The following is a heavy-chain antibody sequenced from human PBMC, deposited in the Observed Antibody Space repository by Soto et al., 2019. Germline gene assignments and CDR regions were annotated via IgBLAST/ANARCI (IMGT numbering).Heavy chain of an antibody. D-gene: IGHD2-15*01. J-gene: IGHJ5*01. CDR2: IYQSTCT. CDR3: ARGRYCLTGRCFPNWFDS. Sequence: SATLSLTRSFSGDSISTVSYYWQWIHQPPWQSLEYIGYIYQSTCTYYNPSFESRVAISLDTSKSQFSRNVTSVTAADTAVYFCARGRYCLTGRCFPNWFDSWGQGTLVT. CDR1: GDSISTVSYY. V-gene: IGHV4-30-4*01.